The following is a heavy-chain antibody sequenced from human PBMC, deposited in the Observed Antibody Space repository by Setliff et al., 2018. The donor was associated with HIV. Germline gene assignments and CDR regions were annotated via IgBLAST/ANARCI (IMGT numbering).Heavy chain of an antibody. D-gene: IGHD6-13*01. Sequence: PSETLSLTCAVSGYSISSGYYWGWIRQPPGKGLEWIGSIYHSGSTYYNPSLKSRVTISVDTSKNQFSLQLSSVTAADTAVYYCARHLGSSWLEDAFDIWGQGTMVTVSS. CDR1: GYSISSGYY. CDR3: ARHLGSSWLEDAFDI. V-gene: IGHV4-38-2*01. CDR2: IYHSGST. J-gene: IGHJ3*02.